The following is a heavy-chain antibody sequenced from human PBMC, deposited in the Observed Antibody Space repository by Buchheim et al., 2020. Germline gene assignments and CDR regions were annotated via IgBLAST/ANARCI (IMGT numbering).Heavy chain of an antibody. CDR1: GFTFSSYS. J-gene: IGHJ3*02. D-gene: IGHD6-13*01. CDR3: ARDSTYSSSWYIGAFDI. V-gene: IGHV3-48*04. Sequence: EVPLVESGGGLVQPGGSLRLSCAASGFTFSSYSMNWVRQAPGKGLEWVSYISSSSSTIYYADSVKGRFTISRDNAKNSLYLQMNSLRAEDTAVYYCARDSTYSSSWYIGAFDIWGQGT. CDR2: ISSSSSTI.